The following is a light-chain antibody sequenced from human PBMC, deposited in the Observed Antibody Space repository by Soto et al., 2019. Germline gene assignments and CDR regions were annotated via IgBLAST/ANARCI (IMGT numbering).Light chain of an antibody. V-gene: IGLV2-14*01. CDR2: EVM. Sequence: QSALTQPASVSGSPGQSITISCTGTSSDVGSYNYVSWFQQHPGKAPKLMIYEVMNRPSGVSDRFSGSKSGNTASLTISGLQADDEADYYCSSFTRSDTWLFGGGTKLTVL. CDR3: SSFTRSDTWL. J-gene: IGLJ2*01. CDR1: SSDVGSYNY.